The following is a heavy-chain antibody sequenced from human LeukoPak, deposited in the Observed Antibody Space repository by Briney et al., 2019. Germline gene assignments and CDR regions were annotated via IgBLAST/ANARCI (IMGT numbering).Heavy chain of an antibody. CDR2: INADGSTT. Sequence: GGSLRLSCAASGFTFGNSWVHWVRHAPGKGLVWVSLINADGSTTIYADSVKGRFTISRDNARNTLSLEMNSLTIEDTAVYYCIVVVEPPDSDGFDVWGQGTMITASS. V-gene: IGHV3-74*01. CDR3: IVVVEPPDSDGFDV. D-gene: IGHD1-14*01. CDR1: GFTFGNSW. J-gene: IGHJ3*01.